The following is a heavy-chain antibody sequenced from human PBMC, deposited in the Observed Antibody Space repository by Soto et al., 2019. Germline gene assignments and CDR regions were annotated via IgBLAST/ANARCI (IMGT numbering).Heavy chain of an antibody. Sequence: SETLSLTCTVSGGSIRSGGYYWSWVRQNPRRGLEWIGNIYYSGNTYYNPSLKSRLTISVDTSKNQFSLNLSSVTAADTAVYYCARGGYYDSSGGQRAFDIWGQGTMVTVSS. D-gene: IGHD3-22*01. CDR1: GGSIRSGGYY. J-gene: IGHJ3*02. V-gene: IGHV4-30-4*01. CDR2: IYYSGNT. CDR3: ARGGYYDSSGGQRAFDI.